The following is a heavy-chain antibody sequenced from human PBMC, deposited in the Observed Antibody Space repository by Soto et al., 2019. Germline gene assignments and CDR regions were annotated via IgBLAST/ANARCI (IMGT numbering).Heavy chain of an antibody. D-gene: IGHD3-22*01. J-gene: IGHJ3*01. Sequence: PGGSLRLSCAASGFTFRNYGMNWVRQAPGKGPEWVSYIGIGSSTKYYADSVKGRFTISRDNAKNSLYLQMNSLRAEDTAVYYCARDQLYYNDISGRPLNAFDVWGQGTMVTVSS. CDR3: ARDQLYYNDISGRPLNAFDV. V-gene: IGHV3-48*01. CDR2: IGIGSSTK. CDR1: GFTFRNYG.